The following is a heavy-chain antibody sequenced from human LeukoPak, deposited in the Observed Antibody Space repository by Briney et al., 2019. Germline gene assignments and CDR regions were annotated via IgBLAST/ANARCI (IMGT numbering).Heavy chain of an antibody. Sequence: PSQTLSLTCAVSGGSISSGGYSWSWIRQPPGKGLEWIGYIYHSGSTYYNPSLKSRVTISVDRSKNQFSLKLSPVTAADTTVYYCARDPSGPWGQGTLVTVSS. D-gene: IGHD6-25*01. J-gene: IGHJ5*02. V-gene: IGHV4-30-2*01. CDR2: IYHSGST. CDR3: ARDPSGP. CDR1: GGSISSGGYS.